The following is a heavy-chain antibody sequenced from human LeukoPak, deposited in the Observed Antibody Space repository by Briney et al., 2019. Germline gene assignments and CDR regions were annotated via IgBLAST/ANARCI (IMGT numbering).Heavy chain of an antibody. V-gene: IGHV3-48*04. CDR2: ISGSSSTI. D-gene: IGHD3-3*01. CDR1: GFTFSSYS. CDR3: AKCVMDFWSGYYRIGAFDI. J-gene: IGHJ3*02. Sequence: GGSVRLSCTASGFTFSSYSMNWVRQAPGKGLEWVSYISGSSSTIYYADSVKGRFTISRDNAKNSLYLQMNSLRAEDTAVYYCAKCVMDFWSGYYRIGAFDIWGQGTMVTVSS.